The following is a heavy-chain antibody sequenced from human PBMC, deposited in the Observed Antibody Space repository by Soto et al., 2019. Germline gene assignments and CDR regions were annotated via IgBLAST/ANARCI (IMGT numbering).Heavy chain of an antibody. CDR3: AKKVNSGPGSQYFDY. CDR1: AFTFSSYS. V-gene: IGHV3-23*01. Sequence: GGSLRLSCAASAFTFSSYSMSWVRQAPGKGLEWVSGFRTSGDGGTTYYADSVKGRFTISRDNSKNMLFLQMNSLRAEDTAIYYCAKKVNSGPGSQYFDYWGQGTLVTVSS. J-gene: IGHJ4*02. D-gene: IGHD3-10*01. CDR2: FRTSGDGGTT.